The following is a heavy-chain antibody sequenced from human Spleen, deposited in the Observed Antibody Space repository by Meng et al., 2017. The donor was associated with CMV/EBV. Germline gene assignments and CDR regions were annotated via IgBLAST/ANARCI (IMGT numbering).Heavy chain of an antibody. CDR2: INPNSGGT. D-gene: IGHD2-15*01. Sequence: QGQLVQSGAEVKKPGASVKGSCKASGYTFTGYYMHWVRQAPGQGLEWMGWINPNSGGTNYAQKFQGRVTMTRDTSISTAYMELSSVTAADTAVYYCAREDCSGGSCSYFDYWGRGTLVTVSS. V-gene: IGHV1-2*02. J-gene: IGHJ4*02. CDR3: AREDCSGGSCSYFDY. CDR1: GYTFTGYY.